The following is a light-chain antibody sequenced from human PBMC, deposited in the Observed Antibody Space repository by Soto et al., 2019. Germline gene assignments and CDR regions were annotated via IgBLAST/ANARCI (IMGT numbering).Light chain of an antibody. J-gene: IGLJ2*01. Sequence: SYVLTQPPSVSVAPRQTDRITCGGNEIGSNSVHWYQQKPGQAPVLVVYADSNRPSGIPDRLSVSNSGNTATLTISGGEDGDEADYYCQVWDTRSDHVVFGGGTKVTVL. CDR3: QVWDTRSDHVV. CDR1: EIGSNS. CDR2: ADS. V-gene: IGLV3-21*02.